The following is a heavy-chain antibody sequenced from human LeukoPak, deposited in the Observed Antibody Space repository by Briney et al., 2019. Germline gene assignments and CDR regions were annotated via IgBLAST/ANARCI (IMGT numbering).Heavy chain of an antibody. CDR3: AKPLFLSNYFDY. CDR2: ISGSGGST. CDR1: GFTFSSYA. Sequence: GGSLRLSCAASGFTFSSYAMSWVRQAPGKGLEWVSAISGSGGSTYYAGSVKGRFTISRDNSKNTLYLQMNSLRAEDTAVYYCAKPLFLSNYFDYWGQGTLVTVSS. V-gene: IGHV3-23*01. D-gene: IGHD4-11*01. J-gene: IGHJ4*02.